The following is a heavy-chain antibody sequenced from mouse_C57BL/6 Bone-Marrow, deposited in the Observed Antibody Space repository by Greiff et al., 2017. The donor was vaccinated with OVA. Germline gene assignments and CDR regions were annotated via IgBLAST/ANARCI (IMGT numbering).Heavy chain of an antibody. Sequence: EVKLVESGGGLVQPGGSMKLSCAASGFTFSDAWMDWVRQSPEKGLEWVAEIRNKANNHATYYAESVKGRFTISRDDSKSSVYLQMNSLRAEEAGSDYCTGLLRVSGFMDYWGQGTSVTVSS. V-gene: IGHV6-6*01. D-gene: IGHD2-10*01. CDR3: TGLLRVSGFMDY. CDR2: IRNKANNHAT. J-gene: IGHJ4*01. CDR1: GFTFSDAW.